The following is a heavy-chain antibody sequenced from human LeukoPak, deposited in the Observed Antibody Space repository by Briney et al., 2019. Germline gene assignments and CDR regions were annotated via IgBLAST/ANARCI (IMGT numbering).Heavy chain of an antibody. V-gene: IGHV3-30-3*01. CDR3: AWARGGSYYSLDY. J-gene: IGHJ4*02. Sequence: PGGSLRLSCAASGFTFSSYAMHWVRQAPGKGLEWVAVISYDGSNKYYADSVKGRFTISRDNSKNTLYLQMNSLRAEDTAVYYCAWARGGSYYSLDYWGQGTLVTVSS. CDR2: ISYDGSNK. D-gene: IGHD1-26*01. CDR1: GFTFSSYA.